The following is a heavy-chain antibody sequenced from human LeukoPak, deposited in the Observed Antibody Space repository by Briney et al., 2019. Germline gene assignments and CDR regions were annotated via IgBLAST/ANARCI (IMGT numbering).Heavy chain of an antibody. D-gene: IGHD4-17*01. CDR3: ARANYGDYGWFDP. Sequence: SETLSLTCTVSGYSISSGYYWGWIRQPPRKGLEWIGSIYHSGSTYYNPSLKSRVTISVDTSKNQFSLKLSFVTAADTAVYYCARANYGDYGWFDPWGQGTLVTVSS. J-gene: IGHJ5*02. CDR1: GYSISSGYY. CDR2: IYHSGST. V-gene: IGHV4-38-2*02.